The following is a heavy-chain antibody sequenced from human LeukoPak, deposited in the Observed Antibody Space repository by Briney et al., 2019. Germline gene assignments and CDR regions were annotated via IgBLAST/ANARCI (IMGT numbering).Heavy chain of an antibody. V-gene: IGHV3-33*06. CDR1: GFSFSSYC. CDR2: LWYAGRNK. D-gene: IGHD2-21*02. CDR3: AKAYCGGDCYSLVGAFDI. Sequence: AGRCLSLSCAASGFSFSSYCMHWVRQAPGKGLEWVEDLWYAGRNKYYADSVKGRFTISRDNSKNTLYLQMNSRRAEDTAVYYCAKAYCGGDCYSLVGAFDIWGQGTMVTVSS. J-gene: IGHJ3*02.